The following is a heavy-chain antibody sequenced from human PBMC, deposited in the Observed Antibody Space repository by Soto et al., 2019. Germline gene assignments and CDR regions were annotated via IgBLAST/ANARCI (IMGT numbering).Heavy chain of an antibody. D-gene: IGHD1-7*01. CDR1: RFTFSIYG. V-gene: IGHV3-23*01. CDR2: SSATGAGT. J-gene: IGHJ4*02. Sequence: ESLRLACPASRFTFSIYGMTWVRHAPGKGLEWVSFSSATGAGTYYADSVKGRFTISRDNSKNTLYLQMTSLRADDTAVYYCAKDRRAGGNYGFYSDFWGQGALVTVSS. CDR3: AKDRRAGGNYGFYSDF.